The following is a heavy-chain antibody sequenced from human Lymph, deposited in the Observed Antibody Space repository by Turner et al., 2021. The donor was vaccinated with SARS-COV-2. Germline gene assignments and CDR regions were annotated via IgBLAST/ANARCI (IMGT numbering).Heavy chain of an antibody. V-gene: IGHV3-30-3*01. D-gene: IGHD5-12*01. CDR2: ISYDGSNK. CDR1: GFTFSSYA. J-gene: IGHJ4*02. CDR3: ARDMGGFTDY. Sequence: QVQLVESGGGVVQPERSLRLSCAASGFTFSSYAMHWVRQAPGKGLEWVALISYDGSNKYYADSVKGRFTISRDNSKNTLYLQMNSLRADDTAVYYCARDMGGFTDYWGQGTLVTVSS.